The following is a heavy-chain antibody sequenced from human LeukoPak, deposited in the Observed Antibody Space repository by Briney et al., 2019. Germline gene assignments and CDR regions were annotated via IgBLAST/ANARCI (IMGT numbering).Heavy chain of an antibody. CDR2: INHSGST. CDR1: GGSFSGYY. D-gene: IGHD3-10*01. CDR3: ARRGKVRGVDNWFGP. V-gene: IGHV4-34*01. J-gene: IGHJ5*02. Sequence: SETLSLTCAVYGGSFSGYYWSWIRQPPGKGLEWIGEINHSGSTNYHPSLKSRVTISVDTSKNQFSLKLSSVTAADTAVYYCARRGKVRGVDNWFGPWGQGTLVTVSS.